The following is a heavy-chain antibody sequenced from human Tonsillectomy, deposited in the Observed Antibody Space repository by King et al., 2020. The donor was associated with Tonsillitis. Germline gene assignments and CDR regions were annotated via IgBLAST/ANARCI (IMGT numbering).Heavy chain of an antibody. V-gene: IGHV3-30-3*01. CDR2: ISYDGSNK. D-gene: IGHD3-9*01. CDR1: GFTFSSYA. CDR3: ARDGKTSNGFLIGYYKGGYFDC. J-gene: IGHJ4*02. Sequence: HVQLVESGGGVVQPGRSLRLSCAASGFTFSSYAMHWVRQAPGKGLEWVAVISYDGSNKYYADSVKGRFTISRDNSKNTLYLQVNSLRAEDTAVYYCARDGKTSNGFLIGYYKGGYFDCWGQGTLVTVSS.